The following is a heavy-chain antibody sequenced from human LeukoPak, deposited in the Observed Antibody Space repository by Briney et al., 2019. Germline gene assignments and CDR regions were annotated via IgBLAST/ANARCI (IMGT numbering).Heavy chain of an antibody. Sequence: PGGSLRLSCAASGFTFDDYGMSWVRQAPGKGLEWVSYITNGGSTIHHADSVKGRFTISRDNAKKTLYLQMNSLRAEDTAVYYCARSIGLTGGGVDVWSQGTTVTVSS. CDR3: ARSIGLTGGGVDV. V-gene: IGHV3-11*01. CDR1: GFTFDDYG. D-gene: IGHD3-9*01. CDR2: ITNGGSTI. J-gene: IGHJ6*02.